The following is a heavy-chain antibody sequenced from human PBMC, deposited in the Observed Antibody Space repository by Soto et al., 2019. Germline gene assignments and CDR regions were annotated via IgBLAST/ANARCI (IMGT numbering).Heavy chain of an antibody. J-gene: IGHJ5*02. CDR2: ISYDGSNK. V-gene: IGHV3-30*18. CDR1: GFTFSSYG. Sequence: PGGSLRLSCAASGFTFSSYGMHWVRQAPGQGLEWVAVISYDGSNKYYADSVKGRFTISRDNSKNTLYLQMNSLRAEDTAVYYCVKAEVGATGLNFFDPWGQATLLTVSA. CDR3: VKAEVGATGLNFFDP. D-gene: IGHD1-26*01.